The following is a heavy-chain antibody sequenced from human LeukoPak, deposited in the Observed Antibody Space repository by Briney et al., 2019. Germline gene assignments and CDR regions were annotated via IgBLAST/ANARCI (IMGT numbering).Heavy chain of an antibody. V-gene: IGHV3-33*06. D-gene: IGHD5-18*01. J-gene: IGHJ4*02. CDR1: GFTFSSYG. CDR2: IWYDGSNK. Sequence: PGGSLRLSXAASGFTFSSYGMYWVRQAPGKGLEWVAVIWYDGSNKYYVDSVKGRFTISRDNSKNTLYLQMNSLRAEDTAVYYCAKGPSDTAVATAFDYWGQGTLVTVSS. CDR3: AKGPSDTAVATAFDY.